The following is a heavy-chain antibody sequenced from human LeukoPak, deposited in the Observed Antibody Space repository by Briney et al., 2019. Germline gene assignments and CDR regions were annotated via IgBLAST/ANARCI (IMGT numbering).Heavy chain of an antibody. Sequence: GGSLRLSCAASGFTFSSYWMSWVRQAPGKGLEWVANIKQDGSEKYYVDSVKGRFTISRDNAKNSLYLQMNSLRAEDTAVYHCARDYYYGSGSYLGYYYYYMDVWAKGPRSPSP. J-gene: IGHJ6*03. CDR2: IKQDGSEK. CDR1: GFTFSSYW. D-gene: IGHD3-10*01. CDR3: ARDYYYGSGSYLGYYYYYMDV. V-gene: IGHV3-7*01.